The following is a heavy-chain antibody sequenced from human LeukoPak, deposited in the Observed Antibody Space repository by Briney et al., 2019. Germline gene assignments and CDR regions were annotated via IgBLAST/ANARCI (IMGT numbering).Heavy chain of an antibody. CDR1: GGSISSYY. J-gene: IGHJ6*03. CDR3: ARGIAAPRLYYYYYYMDV. D-gene: IGHD6-13*01. V-gene: IGHV4-59*08. Sequence: SETLSLTCTVSGGSISSYYWSWIRQPPGKGLEWIGYIYYSGSTNYNPSLKSRVTISVDTSKNQFSLKLSSVTAADTAVYYCARGIAAPRLYYYYYYMDVWGKGTTVTVSS. CDR2: IYYSGST.